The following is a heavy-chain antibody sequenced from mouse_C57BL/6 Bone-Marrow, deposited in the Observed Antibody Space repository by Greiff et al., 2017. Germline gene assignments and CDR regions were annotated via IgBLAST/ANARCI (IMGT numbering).Heavy chain of an antibody. V-gene: IGHV5-6*01. CDR2: ISSGGSYT. CDR1: GFTFSSYG. Sequence: EVKLMESGGDLVKPGGSLKLSCAASGFTFSSYGMSWVRQTPDKRLEWVATISSGGSYTYYPDSVKGRFTISRDNAKNTLYLQMSSLKSEDTAMYYCARHERDMDYWGQGTSVTVSS. CDR3: ARHERDMDY. J-gene: IGHJ4*01.